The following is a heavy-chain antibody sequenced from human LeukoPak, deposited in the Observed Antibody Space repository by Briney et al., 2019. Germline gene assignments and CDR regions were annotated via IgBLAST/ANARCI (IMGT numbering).Heavy chain of an antibody. Sequence: PGGSLRLSCAPSGLTFSRYSMNWVRQAPGKGLEWVSYISSSSSTIYYADSVKGRFTISRDNAKNSLYMQMHSLRAEDTALYYCTRDVGFRFDPLGQGTLVTGSS. V-gene: IGHV3-48*04. D-gene: IGHD2-15*01. J-gene: IGHJ5*02. CDR1: GLTFSRYS. CDR3: TRDVGFRFDP. CDR2: ISSSSSTI.